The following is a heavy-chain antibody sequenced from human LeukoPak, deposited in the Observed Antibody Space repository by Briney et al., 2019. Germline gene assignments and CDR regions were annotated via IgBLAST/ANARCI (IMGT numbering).Heavy chain of an antibody. CDR1: GFTFSSDW. D-gene: IGHD3-22*01. CDR3: VRQYSYDSSGYYPWDY. J-gene: IGHJ4*02. V-gene: IGHV3-74*01. CDR2: IESDGSGT. Sequence: GGSLRLSCAASGFTFSSDWMHWVRQAPGKGLVWVSRIESDGSGTTYADFVKGRFTISRDNAKNTLYLQMNSLRAEDTAMYYCVRQYSYDSSGYYPWDYWGQGTLVTVSS.